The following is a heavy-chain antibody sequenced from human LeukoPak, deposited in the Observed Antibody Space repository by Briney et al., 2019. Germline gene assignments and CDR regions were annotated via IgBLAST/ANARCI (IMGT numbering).Heavy chain of an antibody. CDR1: GYTFISYA. J-gene: IGHJ6*02. V-gene: IGHV7-4-1*02. Sequence: ASVKVSCKASGYTFISYAMNWVRQAPGQGLEWMGWISTSTGNPTYARGFTGHFVFSLDTSVSTAYLQISSLKAEDTAVYYCARVAAGGRSGMDVWGQGTTVTVSS. D-gene: IGHD6-13*01. CDR3: ARVAAGGRSGMDV. CDR2: ISTSTGNP.